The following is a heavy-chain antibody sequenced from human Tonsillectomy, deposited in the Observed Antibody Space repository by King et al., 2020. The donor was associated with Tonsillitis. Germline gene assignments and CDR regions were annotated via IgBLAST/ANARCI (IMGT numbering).Heavy chain of an antibody. CDR2: ISDSAGGT. CDR1: GFTFSSFA. J-gene: IGHJ6*03. Sequence: VQLVESGGGLVQPGGSLRLSCAASGFTFSSFAMTWVRQAPGKGLEWVSSISDSAGGTYYADSVNGRFTISRDNSKNTLYLQVNGLRAEDTAVYYCAKLLRSGYHLYYMAVWGKGTTVPVSS. D-gene: IGHD3-3*01. V-gene: IGHV3-23*04. CDR3: AKLLRSGYHLYYMAV.